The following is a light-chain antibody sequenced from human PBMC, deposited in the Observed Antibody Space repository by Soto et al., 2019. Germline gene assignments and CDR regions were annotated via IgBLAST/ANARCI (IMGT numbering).Light chain of an antibody. CDR3: QQYGSSPQT. CDR2: GAA. J-gene: IGKJ1*01. Sequence: FFTQSTHTLSLSQGEGSTLNCRASQTVSSNYLSWCQQKPGQAPRRLIFGAASRATGIPDRFSGSGSGTDFTLTISRLEPEDFAVDYCQQYGSSPQTFGQGTKVDIK. V-gene: IGKV3-20*01. CDR1: QTVSSNY.